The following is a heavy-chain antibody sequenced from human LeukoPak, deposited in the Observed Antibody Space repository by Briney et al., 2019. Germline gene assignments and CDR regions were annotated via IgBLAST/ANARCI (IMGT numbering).Heavy chain of an antibody. Sequence: ASVKVSCEASGYTFTGYYMHWVRQAPGQGLEWMGWINPNSGGTNYAQKFQGRVTMTRDTSISTAYMELSRLRSDDTAVYYCARSRHYYDSSGNAHLGYWGQGTLVTVSS. D-gene: IGHD3-22*01. V-gene: IGHV1-2*02. CDR2: INPNSGGT. CDR3: ARSRHYYDSSGNAHLGY. J-gene: IGHJ4*02. CDR1: GYTFTGYY.